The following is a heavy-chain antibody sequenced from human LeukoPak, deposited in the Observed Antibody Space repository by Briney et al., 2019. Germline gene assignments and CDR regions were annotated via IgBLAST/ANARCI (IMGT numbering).Heavy chain of an antibody. V-gene: IGHV3-23*01. D-gene: IGHD2-15*01. CDR2: ISISGCTT. CDR3: AKGWTKYCTGGSCYSPLYYFDY. Sequence: GGTVRLSCAASGFTFSSYAMNWVRQAPGKGLEWVSGISISGCTTHYADSVKGRITISRDNSKNTLYLQMNSLRSEDTAVYYCAKGWTKYCTGGSCYSPLYYFDYWGQGTLVT. J-gene: IGHJ4*02. CDR1: GFTFSSYA.